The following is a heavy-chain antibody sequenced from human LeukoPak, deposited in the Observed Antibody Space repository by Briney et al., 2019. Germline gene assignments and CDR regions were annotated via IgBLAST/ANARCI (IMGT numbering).Heavy chain of an antibody. CDR2: INHSGST. CDR3: ARGKGPLYYDFWSGSQSLDY. Sequence: SETLSLTCAVYGGSFSGYYWSWIRQPPGKGLEWIGEINHSGSTNYNPSLKSRVTISVDTSKNQFSLKLSSVTAADTAVYYCARGKGPLYYDFWSGSQSLDYWGQGTLVTVSS. J-gene: IGHJ4*02. V-gene: IGHV4-34*01. D-gene: IGHD3-3*01. CDR1: GGSFSGYY.